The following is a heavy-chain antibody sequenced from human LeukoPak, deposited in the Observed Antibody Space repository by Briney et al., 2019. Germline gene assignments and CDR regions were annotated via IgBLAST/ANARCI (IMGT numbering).Heavy chain of an antibody. CDR3: ARDLREIYCSSTSCYTGISAFDI. J-gene: IGHJ3*02. Sequence: SETLSLTCTVSGGSISSGGYYWSWIRQHPGKGLERIGYIYYSGSTYYNPSLKSRVTISVDTSKNQFSLKLSPVTAADTAVYYCARDLREIYCSSTSCYTGISAFDIWGQGTMVTVSS. V-gene: IGHV4-31*03. CDR2: IYYSGST. CDR1: GGSISSGGYY. D-gene: IGHD2-2*02.